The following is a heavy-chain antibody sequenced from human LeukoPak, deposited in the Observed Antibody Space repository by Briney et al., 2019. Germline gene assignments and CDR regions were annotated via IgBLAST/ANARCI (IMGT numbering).Heavy chain of an antibody. Sequence: GASVKVSCKASGGTFSSYAISWVRQAPGQGLEWMGRIIPILGIANYAQKFQGRVTITADKSTSTAYMELSSLRSEDTAVYYCARDDLTGTALLNYYYGMDVWGQGTTVTVS. CDR3: ARDDLTGTALLNYYYGMDV. CDR2: IIPILGIA. CDR1: GGTFSSYA. J-gene: IGHJ6*02. D-gene: IGHD1-20*01. V-gene: IGHV1-69*04.